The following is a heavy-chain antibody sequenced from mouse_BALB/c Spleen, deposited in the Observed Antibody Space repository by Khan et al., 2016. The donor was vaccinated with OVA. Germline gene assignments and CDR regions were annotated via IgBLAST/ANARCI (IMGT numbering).Heavy chain of an antibody. J-gene: IGHJ2*01. Sequence: EVELVESGAELVKPGASVKLSCTASGFNIKDTYMHWVKQRPEQGLEWIGRIDPANGNTTYDPKFQGKATITADTSSNTAYLQLSSLTSEDTAVYYCARNYRYDEDFDYWGQGTTLTVSS. CDR1: GFNIKDTY. CDR3: ARNYRYDEDFDY. CDR2: IDPANGNT. V-gene: IGHV14-3*02. D-gene: IGHD2-14*01.